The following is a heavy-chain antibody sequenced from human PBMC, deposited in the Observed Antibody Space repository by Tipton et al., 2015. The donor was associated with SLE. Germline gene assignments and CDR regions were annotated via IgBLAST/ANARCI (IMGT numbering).Heavy chain of an antibody. J-gene: IGHJ6*02. D-gene: IGHD6-13*01. CDR1: GGSFSDYY. CDR2: ISHTGGT. Sequence: TLSLTCAVYGGSFSDYYWTWIRQPPGKGLEWIGSISHTGGTYYNASLQSRVPISVDTSKKQFSLNLSSVTAADTAVYFCAREKIYEQHLIQGYYSYYYGMDVWGQGTTVTVSS. CDR3: AREKIYEQHLIQGYYSYYYGMDV. V-gene: IGHV4-34*11.